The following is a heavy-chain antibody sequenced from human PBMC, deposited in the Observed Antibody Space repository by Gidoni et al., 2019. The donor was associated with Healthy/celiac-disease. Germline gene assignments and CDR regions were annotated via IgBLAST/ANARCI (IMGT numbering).Heavy chain of an antibody. CDR3: ARDLLSGDYVWGRSTLFDY. D-gene: IGHD3-16*01. CDR2: IYHSGST. CDR1: GYSISSGYY. Sequence: SLTCAVPGYSISSGYYWGWIRQPPGKGLEWIGSIYHSGSTYYNPSLKSRVTISVDTSKNQFSLKLSSVTAADTAVYYCARDLLSGDYVWGRSTLFDYWGQGTLVTVSS. V-gene: IGHV4-38-2*02. J-gene: IGHJ4*02.